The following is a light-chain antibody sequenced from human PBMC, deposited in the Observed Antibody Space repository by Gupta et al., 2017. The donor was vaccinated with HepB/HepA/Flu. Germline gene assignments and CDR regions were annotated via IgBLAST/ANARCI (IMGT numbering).Light chain of an antibody. V-gene: IGKV2-28*01. J-gene: IGKJ1*01. CDR2: LGS. CDR3: MQSLQSWT. Sequence: TQSPLSLPVTPGEPASISCRSSQSLLHYNGYNYLDWYVQKPGQSPQLLIHLGSNRASGVPDRFSGSGSGTDFTLKISRVEAEDVGVYYCMQSLQSWTVGQGTKVEIK. CDR1: QSLLHYNGYNY.